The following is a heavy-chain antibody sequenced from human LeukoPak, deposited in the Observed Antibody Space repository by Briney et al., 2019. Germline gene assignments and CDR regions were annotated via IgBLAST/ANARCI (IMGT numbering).Heavy chain of an antibody. D-gene: IGHD6-19*01. V-gene: IGHV3-9*01. J-gene: IGHJ4*02. CDR1: GFIFNNYA. Sequence: GGSLRLSCAGSGFIFNNYAMHWVRQPPGKGLEWVSGISWNSGSIDYADSVKGRFTISRDNAKDSLYLQMDSLRVEDTAFYYCAKDNRRHYTSGPNPDSLHWGQGALVTVSS. CDR3: AKDNRRHYTSGPNPDSLH. CDR2: ISWNSGSI.